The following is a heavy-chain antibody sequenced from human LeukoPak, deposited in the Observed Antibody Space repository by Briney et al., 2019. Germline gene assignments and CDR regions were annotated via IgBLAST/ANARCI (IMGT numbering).Heavy chain of an antibody. CDR1: GYSISSGYY. D-gene: IGHD6-19*01. Sequence: NPSETLSLTCTVSGYSISSGYYWGWIRQPPGKGLEWIGSIYHSGSTYYNPSLKSRVTISVDTSKNQFSLKLSSVTAADTAVYYCARLVRGWPDNYYFDYWGQGTLVTVSS. V-gene: IGHV4-38-2*02. J-gene: IGHJ4*02. CDR3: ARLVRGWPDNYYFDY. CDR2: IYHSGST.